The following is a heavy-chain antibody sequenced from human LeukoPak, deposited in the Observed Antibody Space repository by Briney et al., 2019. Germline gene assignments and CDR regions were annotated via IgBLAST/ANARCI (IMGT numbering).Heavy chain of an antibody. J-gene: IGHJ4*02. V-gene: IGHV4-34*01. D-gene: IGHD3-3*01. Sequence: SETLSLTCAVYAASFSGYYWSWIRQPPGKGLEWIGEINHSGSTNYNPSLKRRVPISVDTSKNQFSLKLSSVTAEDTAVYYCASRYDFWSGYYWGQGTLVTVS. CDR3: ASRYDFWSGYY. CDR2: INHSGST. CDR1: AASFSGYY.